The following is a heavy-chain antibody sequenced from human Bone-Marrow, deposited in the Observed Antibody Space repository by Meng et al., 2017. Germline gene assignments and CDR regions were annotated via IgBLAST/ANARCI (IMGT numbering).Heavy chain of an antibody. CDR1: GFTFSSYA. Sequence: GESLKISCAASGFTFSSYAMSWVRQAPGKGLEWVSAISGSGGSTYYADSVKGRFTISRDNSKNALYLQMNSLRAESTAVYYCAKDFGRAPTGILGYWGQGTLVTVSS. CDR2: ISGSGGST. CDR3: AKDFGRAPTGILGY. J-gene: IGHJ4*02. D-gene: IGHD3-3*01. V-gene: IGHV3-23*01.